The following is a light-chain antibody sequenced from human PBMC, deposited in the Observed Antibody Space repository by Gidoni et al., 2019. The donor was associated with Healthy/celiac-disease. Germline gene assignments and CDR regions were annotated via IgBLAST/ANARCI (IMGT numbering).Light chain of an antibody. CDR3: QQSYSTPQEFT. J-gene: IGKJ3*01. V-gene: IGKV1-39*01. CDR1: QSISSY. Sequence: DIQTTQSPSSLSASVGDRVTITCRASQSISSYLNWYQQKPGKAPKLLIYAASSLQSGVPSRFSGSGSGTDFTLTISSLQPEDFATYYCQQSYSTPQEFTFGPGTKVDIK. CDR2: AAS.